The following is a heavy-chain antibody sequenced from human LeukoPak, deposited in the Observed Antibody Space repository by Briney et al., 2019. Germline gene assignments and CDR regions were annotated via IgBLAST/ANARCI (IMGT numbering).Heavy chain of an antibody. V-gene: IGHV3-30-3*01. D-gene: IGHD5-18*01. CDR2: ISYDGSNK. CDR1: GFTFSSYA. J-gene: IGHJ3*02. CDR3: ARTYSYGYDVDAFDI. Sequence: PGGSLRLSCAASGFTFSSYAMHWVRQAPGKGLEWVAVISYDGSNKYYADSVKGRFTISRDNSKNTLYLQMNGLRAEDTAVYYCARTYSYGYDVDAFDIWGQGTMVTVSS.